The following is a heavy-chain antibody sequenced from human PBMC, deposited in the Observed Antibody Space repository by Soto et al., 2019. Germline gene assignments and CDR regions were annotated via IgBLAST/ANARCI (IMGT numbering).Heavy chain of an antibody. D-gene: IGHD6-19*01. CDR3: AKEEQWLVQHGVDY. V-gene: IGHV3-23*01. CDR1: GFTFSSYA. Sequence: LRLSCAASGFTFSSYAMSWVRQAPGKGLEWVSAISGSGGSTYYADSVKGRFTISRGNSKNTLYLQMNSLRAEDTAVYYCAKEEQWLVQHGVDYWGQGTLVTVSS. J-gene: IGHJ4*02. CDR2: ISGSGGST.